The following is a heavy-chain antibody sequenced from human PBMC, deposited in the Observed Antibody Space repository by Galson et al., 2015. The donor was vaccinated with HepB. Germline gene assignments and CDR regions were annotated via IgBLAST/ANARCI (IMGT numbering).Heavy chain of an antibody. CDR2: ISSQSWTI. CDR1: GFPLSAYS. J-gene: IGHJ2*01. V-gene: IGHV3-48*01. CDR3: ARGSGPTGNHYWYFDL. Sequence: SLRLSCAVSGFPLSAYSMSWVRQAPGKGLEWISYISSQSWTIYHADSVKGRFTISRDNARNSLDLQMTSLRAEDTAVYYCARGSGPTGNHYWYFDLWGRGTLVTVSS. D-gene: IGHD1-14*01.